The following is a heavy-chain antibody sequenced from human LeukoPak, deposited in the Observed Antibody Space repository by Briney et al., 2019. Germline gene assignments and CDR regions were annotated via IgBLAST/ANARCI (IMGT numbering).Heavy chain of an antibody. D-gene: IGHD3-3*01. CDR2: IYYSGST. CDR3: ARVRHMYYDFWRGQGSEYWDAFDI. J-gene: IGHJ3*02. V-gene: IGHV4-59*01. CDR1: SGSISSYY. Sequence: NSSETLSLTCTVSSGSISSYYWSWIRQPPGKGLEWIGYIYYSGSTNYNPSLKSRVTISVETSKNQFSLRLSSVTAADTAVYYCARVRHMYYDFWRGQGSEYWDAFDIWGQGTMVTVSS.